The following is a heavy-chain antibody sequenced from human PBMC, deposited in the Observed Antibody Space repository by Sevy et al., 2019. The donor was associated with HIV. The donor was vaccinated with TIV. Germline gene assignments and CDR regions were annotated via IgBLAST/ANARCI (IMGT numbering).Heavy chain of an antibody. CDR2: IYHSGST. J-gene: IGHJ4*02. Sequence: SETLSLTCAVSGGSISSGGYSWSWIRQPPGKGLEWIGYIYHSGSTYYNPSLKSRVTISVDRSKNQFSLKLSSVTAADTAVYYCAREESAGIIDYRGQGTLVTVSS. CDR3: AREESAGIIDY. V-gene: IGHV4-30-2*01. D-gene: IGHD6-13*01. CDR1: GGSISSGGYS.